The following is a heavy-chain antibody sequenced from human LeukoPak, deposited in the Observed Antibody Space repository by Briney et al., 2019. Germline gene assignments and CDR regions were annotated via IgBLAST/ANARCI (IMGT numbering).Heavy chain of an antibody. D-gene: IGHD5-18*01. J-gene: IGHJ5*02. Sequence: PGGSLRLSCGASGFTFHTYAMAWVRQAPGKGLEWVSSISGDGGGTHYAHSVKGRFTVSRDNANNTLYLHMNGLTVEDTAFYFFAKVRECCIHIWLLTCYLWGQGTLVTVSS. CDR3: AKVRECCIHIWLLTCYL. CDR2: ISGDGGGT. V-gene: IGHV3-23*01. CDR1: GFTFHTYA.